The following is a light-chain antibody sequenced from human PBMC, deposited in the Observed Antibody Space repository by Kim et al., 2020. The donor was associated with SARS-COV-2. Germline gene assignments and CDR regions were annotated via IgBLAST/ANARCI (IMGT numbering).Light chain of an antibody. V-gene: IGKV1-39*01. CDR2: AAS. CDR3: QQTHSSPLT. Sequence: DIQMSQSPSSLSASVGDRVTINCRASQSINSYLNWYQQKPGKAPKLLIYAASSLKSGVPSRFRGSRSGTDFTLTITSLQPEDFATYYCQQTHSSPLTFAGGPSWRS. J-gene: IGKJ4*01. CDR1: QSINSY.